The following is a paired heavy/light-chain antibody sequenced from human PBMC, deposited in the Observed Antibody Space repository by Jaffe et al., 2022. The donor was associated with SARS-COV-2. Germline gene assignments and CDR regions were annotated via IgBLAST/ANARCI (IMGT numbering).Light chain of an antibody. Sequence: EIVMTQSPATLSVSPGEGATLSCRASQSLSTNLAWYQQKPGQAPRLLIYGASTRATGFPARFSGSGSGTDFTLTISSLQSEDFAVYYCQQYYNWPVTFGGGTKVEIK. CDR1: QSLSTN. CDR2: GAS. CDR3: QQYYNWPVT. V-gene: IGKV3-15*01. J-gene: IGKJ4*01.
Heavy chain of an antibody. CDR1: GYSISSGYY. CDR2: IYHSGST. Sequence: QVQLQESGPGLVKPSETLSLTCTVSGYSISSGYYWGWIRQPPGKGLEWIGSIYHSGSTYYNPSLKSRVTISVDTSKNQFSLKLSSVTAADTAVYYCATPAGHSVNYYYYYMDVWGKGTTVTVSS. J-gene: IGHJ6*03. V-gene: IGHV4-38-2*02. CDR3: ATPAGHSVNYYYYYMDV. D-gene: IGHD2-21*01.